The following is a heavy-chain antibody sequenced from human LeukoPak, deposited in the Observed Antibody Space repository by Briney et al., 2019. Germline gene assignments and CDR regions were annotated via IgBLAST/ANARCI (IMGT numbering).Heavy chain of an antibody. CDR2: ISSSSSYI. J-gene: IGHJ4*02. CDR1: GITLSNYG. CDR3: VRRAAAASLFYFDS. V-gene: IGHV3-21*01. D-gene: IGHD2-2*01. Sequence: GGSLRLSCAVSGITLSNYGMSWVRQAPGKGLEWVSSISSSSSYIYYADSVKGRFTISRDNAKNSLYLQMDSLRGEDTAVYYCVRRAAAASLFYFDSWGQGTPVTVSS.